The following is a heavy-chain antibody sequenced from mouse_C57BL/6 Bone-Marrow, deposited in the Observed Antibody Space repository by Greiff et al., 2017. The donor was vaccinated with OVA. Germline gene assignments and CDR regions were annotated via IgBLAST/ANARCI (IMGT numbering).Heavy chain of an antibody. Sequence: EVMLVESGGGLVKPGGSLKLSCAASGFTFSSYAMSRVRQTPEKRLEWVATISDGGSYTYYPDNVKGRFTISRDNAKNNLYLQMSHLKSEDTAMYYCARVTAPITTFAYWGQGTLVTVSA. J-gene: IGHJ3*01. D-gene: IGHD2-4*01. V-gene: IGHV5-4*03. CDR3: ARVTAPITTFAY. CDR1: GFTFSSYA. CDR2: ISDGGSYT.